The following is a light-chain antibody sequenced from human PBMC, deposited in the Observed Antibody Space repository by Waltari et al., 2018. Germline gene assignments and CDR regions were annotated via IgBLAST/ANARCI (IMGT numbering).Light chain of an antibody. CDR3: QQYGSSPPYT. CDR2: GAS. CDR1: QSVSSSY. V-gene: IGKV3-20*01. J-gene: IGKJ2*01. Sequence: EIVLTQSPGTLSSSPGERATLSCRASQSVSSSYLAWYQQKPGQATRLLIYGASSRATGIPDRFSGSGSGTDFTLTISRLEPEDFAVYYCQQYGSSPPYTFGQGTKLEIK.